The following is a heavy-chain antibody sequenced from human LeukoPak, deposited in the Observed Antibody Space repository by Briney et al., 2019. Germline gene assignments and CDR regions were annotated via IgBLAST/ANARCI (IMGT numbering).Heavy chain of an antibody. Sequence: SETLSLTCTVSGGSISSYYWSWIRQPPGKGLEWIGYIYYSGSTNYNPSLKSRVIISVDTSKNQFSLKLSSVTAADTAVYYCARGAYCGGDCYAFDYWGQGTLVTVSS. CDR3: ARGAYCGGDCYAFDY. J-gene: IGHJ4*02. CDR2: IYYSGST. D-gene: IGHD2-21*02. CDR1: GGSISSYY. V-gene: IGHV4-59*01.